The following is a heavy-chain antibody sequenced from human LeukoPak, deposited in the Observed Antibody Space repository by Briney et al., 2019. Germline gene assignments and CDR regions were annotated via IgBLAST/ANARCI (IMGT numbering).Heavy chain of an antibody. CDR2: INSDGDST. Sequence: GGSLRLSCSASGFTFSSYAMHWFRQAAGEGLEYVSAINSDGDSTYYADSVKGRFTISRDNSKNTLYLQMSSLRPEDSAVYYCVKTPYSSTWYVGDSWGQGTLVTVSS. CDR3: VKTPYSSTWYVGDS. J-gene: IGHJ4*02. CDR1: GFTFSSYA. V-gene: IGHV3-64D*06. D-gene: IGHD2/OR15-2a*01.